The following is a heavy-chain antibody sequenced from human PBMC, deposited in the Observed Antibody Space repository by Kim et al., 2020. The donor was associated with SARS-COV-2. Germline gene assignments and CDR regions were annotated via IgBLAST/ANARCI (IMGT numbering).Heavy chain of an antibody. Sequence: SETLSLTCAVYGGSFSGYYWSWIRQPPGKGLEWIGEINHSGSTNYNPSLKSRVTISVDTSKNQFSLKLSSVTAADTAVYYCARRGGRDPIVVVPAAIYYFDYWGQGTLVTVSS. J-gene: IGHJ4*02. CDR2: INHSGST. CDR1: GGSFSGYY. D-gene: IGHD2-2*01. V-gene: IGHV4-34*01. CDR3: ARRGGRDPIVVVPAAIYYFDY.